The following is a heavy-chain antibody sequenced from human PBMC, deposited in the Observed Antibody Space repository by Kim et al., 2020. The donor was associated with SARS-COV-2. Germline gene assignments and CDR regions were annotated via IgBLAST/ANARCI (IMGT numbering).Heavy chain of an antibody. V-gene: IGHV1-69*13. Sequence: SVKVSCKASGGTFSSYAISWVRQAPGQGLEWMGGIIPIFGTANYAQKFQGRVTITADESTSTAYMELSSLRSEDTAVYYCARYEATTVTYFDYWGQGTLVPVSS. D-gene: IGHD4-4*01. J-gene: IGHJ4*02. CDR2: IIPIFGTA. CDR1: GGTFSSYA. CDR3: ARYEATTVTYFDY.